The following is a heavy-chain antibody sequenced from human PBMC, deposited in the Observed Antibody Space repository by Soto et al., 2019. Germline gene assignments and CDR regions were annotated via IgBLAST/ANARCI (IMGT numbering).Heavy chain of an antibody. D-gene: IGHD2-2*01. J-gene: IGHJ4*02. CDR2: ISAYNGNT. V-gene: IGHV1-18*01. CDR3: ERELSGCVVVPAAIFFGF. CDR1: GYTFTSYG. Sequence: QVQLVQSGAEVKKPGASVKASCKASGYTFTSYGISWVRQAPGQGLEWMGWISAYNGNTNYAQKLQGRVTMITDTSTSTEEMELRILRSDDTAFYYFERELSGCVVVPAAIFFGFWGQGTLVAVSS.